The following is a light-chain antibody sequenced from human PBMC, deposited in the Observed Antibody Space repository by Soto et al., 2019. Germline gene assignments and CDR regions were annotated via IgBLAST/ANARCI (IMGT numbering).Light chain of an antibody. CDR2: EVS. CDR3: SSYTSSSTLVV. J-gene: IGLJ2*01. CDR1: SSDVGRYNY. V-gene: IGLV2-14*01. Sequence: QSALTQPRSVSGSPGQSVTISCTGTSSDVGRYNYVSWYQQHPGKAPKLMIYEVSNRPSGVSNRFSGSKSGNTASLTISGLQAEDEADYYCSSYTSSSTLVVFGGGTKLTVL.